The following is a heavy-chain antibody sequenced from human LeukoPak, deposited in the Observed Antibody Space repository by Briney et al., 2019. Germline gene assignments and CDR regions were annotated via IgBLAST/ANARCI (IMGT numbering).Heavy chain of an antibody. CDR2: IVGSGGST. CDR3: AKDLQPYPEYSRSAGIDY. D-gene: IGHD6-6*01. J-gene: IGHJ4*02. CDR1: GFTFSSYA. V-gene: IGHV3-23*01. Sequence: GGSLRLSCAASGFTFSSYAMNWVRQAPGKGLEWVSTIVGSGGSTYSADSVKGRFTISRDNSKNTLYLQMNSLRAEDTAVYYCAKDLQPYPEYSRSAGIDYWGQGTLVTVSS.